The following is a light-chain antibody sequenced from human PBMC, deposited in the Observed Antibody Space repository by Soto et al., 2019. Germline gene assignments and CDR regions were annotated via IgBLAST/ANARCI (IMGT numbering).Light chain of an antibody. CDR3: QQYGSSART. CDR1: QSVSSSY. CDR2: GAS. V-gene: IGKV3-20*01. Sequence: EIVLTQSPGTLSLSPGERATLSCRASQSVSSSYLAWYQQKPGQAPRLLIYGASSRATGIPDRFSGSGSGTDFTLTISRLEPEDFAAYYCQQYGSSARTFGKGTKVEIK. J-gene: IGKJ1*01.